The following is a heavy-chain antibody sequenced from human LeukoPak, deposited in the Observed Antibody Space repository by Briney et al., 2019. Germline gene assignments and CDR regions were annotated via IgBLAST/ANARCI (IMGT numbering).Heavy chain of an antibody. V-gene: IGHV3-30*18. CDR2: ISYDGSNK. CDR1: GFTFSSYG. D-gene: IGHD3-3*01. CDR3: ANESEWVDD. J-gene: IGHJ4*02. Sequence: GGSLRLSCAASGFTFSSYGMHWVRQAPGKGLEWVAVISYDGSNKYYADSVKGRFTISRDNSKNTLYLQMNSLRAEDTAVYYCANESEWVDDWGQGTLVTVSS.